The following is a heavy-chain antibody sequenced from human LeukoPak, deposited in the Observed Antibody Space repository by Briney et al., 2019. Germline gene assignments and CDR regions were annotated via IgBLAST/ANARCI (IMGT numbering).Heavy chain of an antibody. CDR3: ARDSAGDYPLDY. J-gene: IGHJ4*02. V-gene: IGHV1-2*02. D-gene: IGHD4-17*01. CDR1: GYTFTGYY. Sequence: ASVNVSCKASGYTFTGYYMHWVRQAPGQGLEWMGWINPNIGDTNFAQKFQGRVTMTRDTSISTAYMELSRLRSDDTAVYYCARDSAGDYPLDYWGQRTLVTVSS. CDR2: INPNIGDT.